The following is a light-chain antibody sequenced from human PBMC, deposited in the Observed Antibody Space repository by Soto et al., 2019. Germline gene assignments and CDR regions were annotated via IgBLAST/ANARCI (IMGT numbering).Light chain of an antibody. V-gene: IGLV2-11*01. J-gene: IGLJ3*02. CDR2: DVT. CDR3: CPVEGTLTGV. Sequence: QSALTQPRAVSGSPGQSVAISCTGTRSNVGRYDRVSWYQHRPGKAPQLLIYDVTKRPSGVPSRFSGSKSGNTASLTISGLQAEDEADYYCCPVEGTLTGVFGGGTKLTVL. CDR1: RSNVGRYDR.